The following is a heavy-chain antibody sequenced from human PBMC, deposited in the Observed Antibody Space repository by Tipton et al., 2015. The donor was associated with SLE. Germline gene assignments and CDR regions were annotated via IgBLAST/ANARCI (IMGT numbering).Heavy chain of an antibody. CDR2: IYYSGST. D-gene: IGHD3-10*01. V-gene: IGHV4-31*03. J-gene: IGHJ4*02. Sequence: TLSLTCTVSGGSISSGGYYWSWIRQHPGKGLEWIGYIYYSGSTFHNPSLNSRLTISVDTSKNQFSLKLSSVTAADTAVYYCARAEYSFDYWGQGALVTVSS. CDR1: GGSISSGGYY. CDR3: ARAEYSFDY.